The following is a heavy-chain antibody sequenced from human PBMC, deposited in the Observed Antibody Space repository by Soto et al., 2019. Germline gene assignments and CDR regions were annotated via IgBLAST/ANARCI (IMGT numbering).Heavy chain of an antibody. CDR3: ARGVSAGVDY. Sequence: ASVKVSCKASGYSFTSLDINWVRQTAGQGLEWTGWMQPSTGRTGYAQKFQGRVTMTRDTSINTAYMELTTLTSDDTAFYYCARGVSAGVDYWGQGTLVTVSS. J-gene: IGHJ4*02. V-gene: IGHV1-8*01. D-gene: IGHD1-26*01. CDR2: MQPSTGRT. CDR1: GYSFTSLD.